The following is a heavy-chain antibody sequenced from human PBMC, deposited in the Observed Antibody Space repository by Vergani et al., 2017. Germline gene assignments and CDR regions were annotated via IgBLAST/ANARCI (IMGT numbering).Heavy chain of an antibody. CDR3: ARVVQLERLPITYYYYYMDV. J-gene: IGHJ6*03. D-gene: IGHD1-1*01. CDR1: GGSISSYY. CDR2: IYYSGST. Sequence: QVQLQESGPGLVKPSETLSLTCTVSGGSISSYYWSWIRQPPGKGLEWIGYIYYSGSTNYNPYLKSRVTISVDTSKNQFSLKLSSVTAADTAVYYCARVVQLERLPITYYYYYMDVWGKGTTVTVSS. V-gene: IGHV4-59*01.